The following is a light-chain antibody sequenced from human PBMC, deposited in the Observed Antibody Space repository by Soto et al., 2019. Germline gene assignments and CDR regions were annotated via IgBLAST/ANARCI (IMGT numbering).Light chain of an antibody. V-gene: IGKV1-39*01. J-gene: IGKJ3*01. CDR2: AAF. Sequence: DLQMTQSPSSLSASVGDRVTITCRASQSISSYLNWYQQKPGKAPKLLIYAAFILQSGVPSRFGGSGAGTDFTLTVSSLQPEDFATYFCQQSYNMPFTFGPGTKVDI. CDR1: QSISSY. CDR3: QQSYNMPFT.